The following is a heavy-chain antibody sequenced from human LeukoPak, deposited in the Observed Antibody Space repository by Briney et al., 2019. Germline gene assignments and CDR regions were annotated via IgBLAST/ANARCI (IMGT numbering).Heavy chain of an antibody. CDR2: INSDGRII. CDR3: ARGRGWYFDL. D-gene: IGHD3-10*01. Sequence: GGSLRLSCEASGFTFSAYAMTWVRQAPGKGLVWVSHINSDGRIINYADSVKGRFTISRDNAKNTLYLQMNSLRVEDTAVYYCARGRGWYFDLWGRGTLVTVSS. CDR1: GFTFSAYA. J-gene: IGHJ2*01. V-gene: IGHV3-74*01.